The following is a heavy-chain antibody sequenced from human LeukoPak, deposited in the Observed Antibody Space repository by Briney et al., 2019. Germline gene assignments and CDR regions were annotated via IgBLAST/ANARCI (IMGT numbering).Heavy chain of an antibody. D-gene: IGHD1-26*01. J-gene: IGHJ4*02. CDR1: GGTFSSYA. CDR3: ARDGSSGATFDY. Sequence: SVKVSCKASGGTFSSYAISWVRQAPGQGLEWMGRIIPILGIANYAQKFQGRVTITADKSTSTAYMEPSSLRSEDTAVYYCARDGSSGATFDYWGQGTLVTVSS. V-gene: IGHV1-69*04. CDR2: IIPILGIA.